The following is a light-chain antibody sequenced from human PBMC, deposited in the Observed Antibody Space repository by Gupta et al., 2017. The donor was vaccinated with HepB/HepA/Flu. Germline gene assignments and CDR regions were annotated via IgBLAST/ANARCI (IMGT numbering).Light chain of an antibody. CDR1: QSVSSSY. CDR3: QQYGSSPRT. CDR2: GAS. J-gene: IGKJ1*01. V-gene: IGKV3-20*01. Sequence: ELVLTQSPGTLSLYPGERATLSCRAGQSVSSSYLAWYQQKPGQAPRLLIYGASSRATGIPDRFSGSGSGTDFTLTISRLEPEDFAVYYCQQYGSSPRTFGQGTKVEIK.